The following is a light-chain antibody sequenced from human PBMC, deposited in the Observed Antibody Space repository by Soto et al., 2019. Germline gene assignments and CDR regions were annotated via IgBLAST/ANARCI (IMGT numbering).Light chain of an antibody. CDR2: DAS. V-gene: IGKV3-15*01. J-gene: IGKJ1*01. CDR3: QQYNNWPET. Sequence: EIVMTQSPATLSVSPGERATLSCRASQSVSSNLAWYQQKPGQAPRLLIYDASTRATGIPATFSGSGSGTDFTLTISGLQPEDFAVYYCQQYNNWPETFGQGTKV. CDR1: QSVSSN.